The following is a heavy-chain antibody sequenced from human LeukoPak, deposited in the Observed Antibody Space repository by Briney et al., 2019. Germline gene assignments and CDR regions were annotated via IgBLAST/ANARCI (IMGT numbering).Heavy chain of an antibody. V-gene: IGHV3-30*04. CDR3: VSPQTNSQSPYLEWLSYFDY. CDR2: ISYDGSNK. D-gene: IGHD3-3*01. J-gene: IGHJ4*02. CDR1: GFTFSSYA. Sequence: GGSLRLSCAASGFTFSSYAMHWVRQAPGKGLEWVAVISYDGSNKYYADSVKGRFTISRDNSKNTLYLQMNSLRAEDTAVYYCVSPQTNSQSPYLEWLSYFDYWGQGTLVTVSS.